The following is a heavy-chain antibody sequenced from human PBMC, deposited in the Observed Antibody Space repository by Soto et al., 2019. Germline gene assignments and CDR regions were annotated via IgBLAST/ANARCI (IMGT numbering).Heavy chain of an antibody. CDR1: GFSLSTSGVG. J-gene: IGHJ5*02. CDR2: IYWNDDK. CDR3: SHSGHYYDSRVLGFDP. V-gene: IGHV2-5*01. Sequence: SGPTLVNPTQTLTLTCTFSGFSLSTSGVGVGWIRQPPGKALEWLALIYWNDDKRYSPSLKSRLTITKDTSKNQVVLTMTNMDPVDTPTFYFSHSGHYYDSRVLGFDPWGKGTLVTASS. D-gene: IGHD3-22*01.